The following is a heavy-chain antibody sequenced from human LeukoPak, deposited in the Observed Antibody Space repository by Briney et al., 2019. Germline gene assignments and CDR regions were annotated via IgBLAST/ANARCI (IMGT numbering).Heavy chain of an antibody. D-gene: IGHD1-26*01. V-gene: IGHV3-53*01. CDR3: TRGVWD. Sequence: GGSLRLSCAASGFTVSSNYMNWVRQAPGKGLEWVPVVSSGGDTYYADSVRGRFVISRDHSKNTLYLQMNGLRAEDTAVYYCTRGVWDWGQGTLVTVSS. J-gene: IGHJ4*02. CDR1: GFTVSSNY. CDR2: VSSGGDT.